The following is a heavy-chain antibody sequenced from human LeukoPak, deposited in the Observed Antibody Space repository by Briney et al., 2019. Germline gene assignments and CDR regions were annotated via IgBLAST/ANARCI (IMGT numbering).Heavy chain of an antibody. CDR3: AVWLAGVCY. V-gene: IGHV3-7*03. J-gene: IGHJ4*02. D-gene: IGHD3-9*01. CDR1: GFTFSSYW. CDR2: IKQDGSEK. Sequence: GGSLRLSCAASGFTFSSYWMSWVRQAPGKGLEWVANIKQDGSEKYYVDSVKGRFTISRDNVKNSLYLQMNSLKSEDTAMFYCAVWLAGVCYWGQGTLVTVSS.